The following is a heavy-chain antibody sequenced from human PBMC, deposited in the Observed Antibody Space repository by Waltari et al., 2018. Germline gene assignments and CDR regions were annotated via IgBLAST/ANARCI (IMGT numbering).Heavy chain of an antibody. Sequence: QVLLVQSGAEVKKPGASVKVSCKASGYIFTNYYLHWVRQAPGQGPEWMGWVNPATGTANYAHNFRGRVTMTWDTSINTAFLDLSGLKSDDTAVYYCARDRTTMAARPGDYWGQGTLVTVSS. D-gene: IGHD6-6*01. CDR3: ARDRTTMAARPGDY. CDR1: GYIFTNYY. V-gene: IGHV1-2*02. CDR2: VNPATGTA. J-gene: IGHJ4*02.